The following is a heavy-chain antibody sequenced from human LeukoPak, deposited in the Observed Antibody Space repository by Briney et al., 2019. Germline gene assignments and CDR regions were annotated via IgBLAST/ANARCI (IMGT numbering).Heavy chain of an antibody. V-gene: IGHV3-66*03. CDR2: ISWNSGSI. CDR3: ARDRGYCTNGVCRQLSY. CDR1: GFTVSSNY. Sequence: GGSLRLSCAASGFTVSSNYMSWVRQAPGKGLEWVSGISWNSGSIGYADSVKGRFTISRDNSKNTLYLQMNSLRAEDTAVYYCARDRGYCTNGVCRQLSYWGQGTLVTVSS. D-gene: IGHD2-8*01. J-gene: IGHJ4*02.